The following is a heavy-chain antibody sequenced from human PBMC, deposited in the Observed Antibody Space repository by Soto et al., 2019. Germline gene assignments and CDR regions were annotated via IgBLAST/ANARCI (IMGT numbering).Heavy chain of an antibody. V-gene: IGHV4-34*01. CDR1: GGSLSHYY. J-gene: IGHJ4*02. CDR3: ARGQEGVVATH. D-gene: IGHD5-12*01. Sequence: QVQLQQWGAGLLKPSETLSLNCAVNGGSLSHYYWSWIRQPPGKGREWIGEIKGDGSTNYSPSLKSRATISSDTSNNQFSLRLYAVTAADTGVYYCARGQEGVVATHWDQGTLVTVSS. CDR2: IKGDGST.